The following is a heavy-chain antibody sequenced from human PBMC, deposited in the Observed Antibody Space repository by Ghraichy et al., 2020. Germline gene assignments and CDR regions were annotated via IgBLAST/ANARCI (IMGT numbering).Heavy chain of an antibody. CDR2: ISYDGSNK. Sequence: GGSLRLSCAASGFTFSSYAMHWVRQAPGKGLEWVAVISYDGSNKYYADSVKGRFTISRDNSKNTLYLQMNSLRAEDTAVYYCARDPADSSGYLSLGDAFDIWGQGKMVTVSS. CDR1: GFTFSSYA. CDR3: ARDPADSSGYLSLGDAFDI. V-gene: IGHV3-30-3*01. J-gene: IGHJ3*02. D-gene: IGHD3-22*01.